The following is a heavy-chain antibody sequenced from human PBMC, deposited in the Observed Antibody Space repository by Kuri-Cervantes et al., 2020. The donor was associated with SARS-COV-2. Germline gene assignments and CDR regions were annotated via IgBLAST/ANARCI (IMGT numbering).Heavy chain of an antibody. CDR1: GFTFDDYG. Sequence: GGSLRLSCAASGFTFDDYGMSWVRQAPGKGLEWVSGINWNGGSTGYADSVKGRFTISRDNSKNTLYLQMNSLRAEDTAVYYCAKVPISETKYFQHWGQGTLVTVSS. J-gene: IGHJ1*01. CDR3: AKVPISETKYFQH. CDR2: INWNGGST. V-gene: IGHV3-20*04. D-gene: IGHD1-1*01.